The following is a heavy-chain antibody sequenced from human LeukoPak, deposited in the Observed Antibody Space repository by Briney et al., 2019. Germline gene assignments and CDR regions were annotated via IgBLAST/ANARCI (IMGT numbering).Heavy chain of an antibody. CDR1: GFTFSSYG. J-gene: IGHJ4*02. V-gene: IGHV3-33*06. D-gene: IGHD1-26*01. CDR3: AKDDGGSSYFDY. Sequence: GGSLRLSCAASGFTFSSYGMHWVRQAPGKGLEWVAVIWYDGSNKYYADSVKGRFTISRDNSKNTLYLQMNSLRAEDTAVYYCAKDDGGSSYFDYWGQGALVTVSS. CDR2: IWYDGSNK.